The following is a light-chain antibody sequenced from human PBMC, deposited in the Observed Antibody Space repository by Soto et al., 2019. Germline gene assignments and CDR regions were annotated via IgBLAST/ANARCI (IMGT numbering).Light chain of an antibody. V-gene: IGKV1D-16*01. J-gene: IGKJ1*01. Sequence: DIQMTQSPSSLSASVGDRVTITCRASQDIGSWLAWYQQKPGKAPKILIYAAASLQTGVPFRFSGSGSGTEFTLTISSLQPDDFATYYCQQYNSYWTFGQGTKVDSK. CDR1: QDIGSW. CDR2: AAA. CDR3: QQYNSYWT.